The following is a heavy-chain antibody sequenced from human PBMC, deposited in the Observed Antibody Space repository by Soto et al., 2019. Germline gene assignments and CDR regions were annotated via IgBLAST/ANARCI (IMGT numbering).Heavy chain of an antibody. CDR2: ISSSSSYI. Sequence: GGSLRLSCAASGFTFSSYSMNWVRQAPGKGLEWVSSISSSSSYIYYADSVKGRFTISRDNAKNSLYLQMNSLRAEDTAVYYCARGSDLPPYGSNIAAAGGYFDLWGRGTLVTVSS. CDR1: GFTFSSYS. CDR3: ARGSDLPPYGSNIAAAGGYFDL. V-gene: IGHV3-21*01. D-gene: IGHD6-13*01. J-gene: IGHJ2*01.